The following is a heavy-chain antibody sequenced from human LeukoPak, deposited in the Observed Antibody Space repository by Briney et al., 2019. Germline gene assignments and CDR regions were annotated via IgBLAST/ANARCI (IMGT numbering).Heavy chain of an antibody. D-gene: IGHD3-10*01. J-gene: IGHJ3*02. CDR3: ARGGERPRNYYRAFDI. Sequence: GASVKVSCKASGYTFTSYGISWVRQAPGQGLEWMGWISAYNGNTNYAQKLQGRVTMTTDTSTSTAYMELSSLRSDDTAVYYCARGGERPRNYYRAFDIWGQGTMVTVSS. V-gene: IGHV1-18*01. CDR2: ISAYNGNT. CDR1: GYTFTSYG.